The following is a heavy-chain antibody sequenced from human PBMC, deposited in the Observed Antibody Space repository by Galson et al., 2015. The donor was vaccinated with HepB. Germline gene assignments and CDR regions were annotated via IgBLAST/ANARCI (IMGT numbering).Heavy chain of an antibody. J-gene: IGHJ6*02. V-gene: IGHV3-30*18. CDR1: EFTFSSHG. D-gene: IGHD3-22*01. CDR2: ISLDGNNK. CDR3: TKDLGGYESYYYFYYGMDV. Sequence: SLRLSCAASEFTFSSHGMHWVRQAPGKGLEWVAVISLDGNNKYYADSVKGRFTISRDNLKSTLYLQMNSLRAEDTAVYYCTKDLGGYESYYYFYYGMDVWGQGTTVTVSS.